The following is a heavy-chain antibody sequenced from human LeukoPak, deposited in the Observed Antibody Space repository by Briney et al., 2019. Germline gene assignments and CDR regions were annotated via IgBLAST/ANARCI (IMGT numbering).Heavy chain of an antibody. V-gene: IGHV4-39*07. J-gene: IGHJ4*02. Sequence: SETLSLTCTVSGGSISNSYYWGWIRQPPGKGLEWIGSIYYSGSTYYNPSLKSRVTISVDTSKNQFSLKLSSVTAADTAVYYCARSLTGDTDYWGQGILVTVSS. CDR2: IYYSGST. D-gene: IGHD3-9*01. CDR3: ARSLTGDTDY. CDR1: GGSISNSYY.